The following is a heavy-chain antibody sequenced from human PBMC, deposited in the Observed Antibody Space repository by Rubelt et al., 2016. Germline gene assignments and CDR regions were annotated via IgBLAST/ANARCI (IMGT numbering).Heavy chain of an antibody. CDR3: ARSADGAFDI. CDR1: GYTLTELS. V-gene: IGHV1-2*05. D-gene: IGHD5-24*01. CDR2: INPNSGGT. J-gene: IGHJ3*02. Sequence: QVRLVQSGAEVKKPGASVKVSCKVSGYTLTELSMHWVRQAPGKGLEWMGRINPNSGGTNYAQKFQGRVTMTRDTSISTAYMELSRLRSDDTVVYYCARSADGAFDIWGQGTMVTVSS.